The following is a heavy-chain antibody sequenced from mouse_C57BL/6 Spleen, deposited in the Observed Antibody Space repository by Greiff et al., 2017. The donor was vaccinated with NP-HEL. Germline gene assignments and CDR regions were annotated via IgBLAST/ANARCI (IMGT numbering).Heavy chain of an antibody. V-gene: IGHV1-50*01. J-gene: IGHJ2*01. CDR1: GYTFTSYW. D-gene: IGHD2-3*01. CDR3: ARRDDGGD. Sequence: QVQLQQPRAELVKPGASVKLSCKASGYTFTSYWMQWVKQRPGQGLEWIGEIDPSDSYTNYNQKFKGKATLTVDTSSSTAYMQLSSLTSEDSAVYYCARRDDGGDWGQGTTLTVSS. CDR2: IDPSDSYT.